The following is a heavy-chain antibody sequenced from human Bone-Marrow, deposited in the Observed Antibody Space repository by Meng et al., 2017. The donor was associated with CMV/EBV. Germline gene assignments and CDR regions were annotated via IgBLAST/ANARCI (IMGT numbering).Heavy chain of an antibody. J-gene: IGHJ3*02. CDR2: IYSGGST. Sequence: GESLKISCAASAFTVSNNYMSWVRQAPGKGLEWVSVIYSGGSTYYADSVKGRFTIFRDKSKITLYLQMNSLRAEDTAMYYCARDGSGVGPAFDIWGQGTIVTVSS. CDR3: ARDGSGVGPAFDI. D-gene: IGHD3-10*01. V-gene: IGHV3-53*01. CDR1: AFTVSNNY.